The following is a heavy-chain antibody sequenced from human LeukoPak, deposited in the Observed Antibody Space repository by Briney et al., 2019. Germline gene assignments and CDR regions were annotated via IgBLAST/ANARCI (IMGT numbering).Heavy chain of an antibody. CDR3: ARLRGYSYGYGDY. Sequence: GGSLRLSCAASGFTFSSYAMHWVRQAPGKGPEWVAVTLHDGSNEYYADSVAGRFTISRDNSKNTLYLQMTSPRAEDTAVYYCARLRGYSYGYGDYWGQGTLVTVSS. D-gene: IGHD5-18*01. CDR2: TLHDGSNE. V-gene: IGHV3-30*07. CDR1: GFTFSSYA. J-gene: IGHJ4*02.